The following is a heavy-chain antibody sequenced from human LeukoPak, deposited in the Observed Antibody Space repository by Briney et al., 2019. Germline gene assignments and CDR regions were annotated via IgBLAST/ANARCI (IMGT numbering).Heavy chain of an antibody. CDR3: ARGGSYHNWFDP. J-gene: IGHJ5*02. D-gene: IGHD1-26*01. Sequence: ATVTVSCTASGYTFTSYGISWVRQAPGQGLEWMGWISAYNGNTNYAQKLQGRVTMTTDTSTSTAYMELRSLRSDDTAVYYCARGGSYHNWFDPWGQGTLVTVSS. CDR1: GYTFTSYG. V-gene: IGHV1-18*01. CDR2: ISAYNGNT.